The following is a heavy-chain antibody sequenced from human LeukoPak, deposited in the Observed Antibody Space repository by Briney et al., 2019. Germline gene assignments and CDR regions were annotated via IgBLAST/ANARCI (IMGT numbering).Heavy chain of an antibody. CDR1: GFTFSDYA. CDR2: ISGSGGST. J-gene: IGHJ4*02. CDR3: ARPYYGGNYPLDY. D-gene: IGHD4-23*01. Sequence: GGSLRLSCAASGFTFSDYAMNWVRQAPGKGLEWVSAISGSGGSTYYADSVKGRFTISRDNSKNTLYLQMNSLRAEDTAVYFCARPYYGGNYPLDYWGQGTLVTVSS. V-gene: IGHV3-23*01.